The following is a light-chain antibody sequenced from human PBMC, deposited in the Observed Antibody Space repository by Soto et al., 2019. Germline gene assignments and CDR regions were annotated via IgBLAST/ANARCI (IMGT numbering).Light chain of an antibody. J-gene: IGKJ1*01. CDR3: QHYNSTPWP. CDR1: QTVNGW. Sequence: DIQMTQSPSTLSASLGDRVTITCRASQTVNGWVAWYQQKAGKAPKLLIYAASNLESGGPSRFSGSGSVSEFTLTISSLQPDDSEPYYCQHYNSTPWPFGQGTTVEVQ. CDR2: AAS. V-gene: IGKV1-5*01.